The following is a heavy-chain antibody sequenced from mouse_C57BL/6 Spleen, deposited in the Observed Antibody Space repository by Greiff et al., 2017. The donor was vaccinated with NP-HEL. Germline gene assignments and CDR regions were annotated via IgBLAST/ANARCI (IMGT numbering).Heavy chain of an antibody. CDR1: GYTFTSYW. CDR3: ASYGSSYGYFDV. J-gene: IGHJ1*03. D-gene: IGHD1-1*01. CDR2: IYPGSGST. V-gene: IGHV1-55*01. Sequence: QVQLQQSGAELVKPGASVKMSCKASGYTFTSYWITWVKQRPGQGLEWIGDIYPGSGSTNYNEKFKSKATLTVDTSSSTAYMQLSSLTSEDSAVDYCASYGSSYGYFDVWGTGTTVTVSS.